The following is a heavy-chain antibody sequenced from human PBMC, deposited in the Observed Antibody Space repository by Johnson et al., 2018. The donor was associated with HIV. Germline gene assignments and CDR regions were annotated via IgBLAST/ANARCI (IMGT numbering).Heavy chain of an antibody. J-gene: IGHJ3*01. Sequence: EVQLMESGGGLVQPGGSLRLSCAASGFTFSSYWMSWVRQAPGKGLEWVANIKQDGSEKYYVDSGKGRFTISRDNAKNSLYRQMNSLRAEDTAVYYCATARRAIDVWGQGTMATVSS. V-gene: IGHV3-7*05. D-gene: IGHD6-6*01. CDR2: IKQDGSEK. CDR3: ATARRAIDV. CDR1: GFTFSSYW.